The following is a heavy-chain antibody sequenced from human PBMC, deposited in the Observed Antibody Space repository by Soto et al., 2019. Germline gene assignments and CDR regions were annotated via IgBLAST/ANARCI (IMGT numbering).Heavy chain of an antibody. V-gene: IGHV3-7*01. Sequence: GGSLRLSCAASGFTFSNYWMTWVRQAPGKGLEWVANIKQDGTEKNYVDSVKGRFTISRDNAKNSLYLQMNSLRAEDTAVYYCARSELWGQGALVTVSS. D-gene: IGHD1-7*01. J-gene: IGHJ4*02. CDR3: ARSEL. CDR2: IKQDGTEK. CDR1: GFTFSNYW.